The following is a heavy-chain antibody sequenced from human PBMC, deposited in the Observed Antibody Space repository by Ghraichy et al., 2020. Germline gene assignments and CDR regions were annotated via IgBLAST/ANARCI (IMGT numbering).Heavy chain of an antibody. J-gene: IGHJ4*02. V-gene: IGHV4-59*01. CDR1: GASISNYY. CDR2: LFYSGST. D-gene: IGHD1-14*01. Sequence: SETLSLTCTVSGASISNYYWSWIRQSPGRGLEWIGYLFYSGSTTYNPSLKSRVTISVDTSKRQLFLKLTSVTAAATAVYYCARDGDTGMPDWGQGKLVTVSS. CDR3: ARDGDTGMPD.